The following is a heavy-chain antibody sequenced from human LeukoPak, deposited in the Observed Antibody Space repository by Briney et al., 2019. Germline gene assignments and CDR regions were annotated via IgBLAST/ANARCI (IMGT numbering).Heavy chain of an antibody. Sequence: PSQTLSLTCTVSGGSISSGDYYWSWIRQPPGKGLEWIGYIYYSGSTYYNPSLKSRVTISVDTSKNQFSLKLSSVTAADTAVNYCAREVATDNGAFDIWGQGTMVTVSS. V-gene: IGHV4-30-4*01. J-gene: IGHJ3*02. CDR1: GGSISSGDYY. CDR2: IYYSGST. CDR3: AREVATDNGAFDI. D-gene: IGHD5-12*01.